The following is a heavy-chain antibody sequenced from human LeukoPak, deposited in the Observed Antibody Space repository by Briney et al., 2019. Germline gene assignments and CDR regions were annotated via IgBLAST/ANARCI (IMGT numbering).Heavy chain of an antibody. CDR3: SPPLSSDYYYYGLDV. D-gene: IGHD6-25*01. CDR2: IRSKAQGGTT. V-gene: IGHV3-49*03. Sequence: PGRSLRLSCKASGFTLGDYPMSWFRQAPGKVLEWVGFIRSKAQGGTTEYAASVKGRFTISRDDSKGIAYLQMNSLKTEDTAVYYCSPPLSSDYYYYGLDVWGQGTTVTVSS. CDR1: GFTLGDYP. J-gene: IGHJ6*02.